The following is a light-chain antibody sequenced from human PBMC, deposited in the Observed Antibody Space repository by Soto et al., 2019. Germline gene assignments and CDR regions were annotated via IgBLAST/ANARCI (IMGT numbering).Light chain of an antibody. V-gene: IGKV1-27*01. Sequence: DIQMTQSPSSLSASVGDRVTITSRASQGISNYLAWYQQKPGKVPKLLIYAASTLQSWVPSRFSGSGSATDFTLTISSLQPEDVATYYCQKYKSAPRTFGQGTKVEIK. J-gene: IGKJ1*01. CDR3: QKYKSAPRT. CDR2: AAS. CDR1: QGISNY.